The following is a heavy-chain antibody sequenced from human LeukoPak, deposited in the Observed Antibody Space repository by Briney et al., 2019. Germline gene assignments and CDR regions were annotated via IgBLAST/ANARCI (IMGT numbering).Heavy chain of an antibody. CDR3: ARALYSGSWYKWGVYAFDI. J-gene: IGHJ3*02. CDR2: IYYSGST. V-gene: IGHV4-39*02. D-gene: IGHD6-13*01. Sequence: PSETLSLTCTVSGGSISSSSYYWGWIRQPPGKGLEWIGSIYYSGSTYYNPSLKSRVTISVDTSKNHFSLKLSSVTAADTAVYYCARALYSGSWYKWGVYAFDIWGQGTMVTVSS. CDR1: GGSISSSSYY.